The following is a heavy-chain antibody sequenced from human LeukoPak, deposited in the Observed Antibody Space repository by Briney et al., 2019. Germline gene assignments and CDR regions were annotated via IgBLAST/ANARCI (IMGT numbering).Heavy chain of an antibody. D-gene: IGHD3-3*01. CDR1: GFTFSSTW. CDR3: ARQFWSGYYIEHYFDY. J-gene: IGHJ4*02. Sequence: PGGSLRLSCAASGFTFSSTWMHWFRQVPGKGPVWVSRIHSDGSTTIYADSVKGRFTISRDNAKNSLYLQMNSLRAEDTAVYYCARQFWSGYYIEHYFDYWGQGTLVTVSS. CDR2: IHSDGSTT. V-gene: IGHV3-74*01.